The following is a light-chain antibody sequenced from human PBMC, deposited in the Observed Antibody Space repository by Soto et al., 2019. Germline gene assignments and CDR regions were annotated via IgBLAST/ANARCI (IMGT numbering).Light chain of an antibody. CDR3: QQRGNWPRTWA. J-gene: IGKJ1*01. CDR2: DAS. Sequence: EIVLTQSPVTLSLSPGEGATLSCKASQSISIDLAWYQQKPGQVPRLLIYDASSRATGIPGRFTGSGSGTDFTLTISSLEPEDFAVYHCQQRGNWPRTWAFGQGTKVEV. V-gene: IGKV3-11*01. CDR1: QSISID.